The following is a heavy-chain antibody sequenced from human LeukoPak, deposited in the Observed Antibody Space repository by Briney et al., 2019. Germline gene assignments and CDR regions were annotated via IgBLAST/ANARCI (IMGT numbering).Heavy chain of an antibody. CDR2: IYLSGST. J-gene: IGHJ4*02. Sequence: SEALSLTCTVFGGSISSYYWSWIRQPPGEGLELVGYIYLSGSTNYNPSLPSRVTVLVDMSRDQFSLKLSSVTAADTAVYYCARVAYYYSTGSYYSRAHFDYWGQGTLVTVSS. CDR1: GGSISSYY. CDR3: ARVAYYYSTGSYYSRAHFDY. D-gene: IGHD3-10*01. V-gene: IGHV4-59*01.